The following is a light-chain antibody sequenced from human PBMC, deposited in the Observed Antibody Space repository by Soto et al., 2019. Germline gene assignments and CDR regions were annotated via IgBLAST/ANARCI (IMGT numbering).Light chain of an antibody. J-gene: IGLJ2*01. CDR1: FSNVGINT. CDR2: SDN. Sequence: QSVLTQPPSASGTPGQRVTISCSGSFSNVGINTVNWYQQLPGTAPKLLIYSDNQRPSGVPDRFSGSKSGTSASLAISGLQSEDAADYYCASWYDSLNGVVFGGGTKLTVL. V-gene: IGLV1-44*01. CDR3: ASWYDSLNGVV.